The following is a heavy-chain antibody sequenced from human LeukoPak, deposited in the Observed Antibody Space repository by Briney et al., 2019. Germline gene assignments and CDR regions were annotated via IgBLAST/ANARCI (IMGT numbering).Heavy chain of an antibody. D-gene: IGHD3-10*01. Sequence: PGGSLRLSCAASGFTFSSYSMNWVRQAPGKGLEWVSYISSSSSTIYYADSVKGRFTISRDNAKNSLYLQMNSLRDENTAVYYCARDLSPEYYYGSGARRDYFDYWGQGTLVTVSS. V-gene: IGHV3-48*02. CDR3: ARDLSPEYYYGSGARRDYFDY. J-gene: IGHJ4*02. CDR1: GFTFSSYS. CDR2: ISSSSSTI.